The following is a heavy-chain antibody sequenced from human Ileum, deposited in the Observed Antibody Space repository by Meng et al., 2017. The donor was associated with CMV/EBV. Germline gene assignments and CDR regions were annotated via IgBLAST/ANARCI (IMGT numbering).Heavy chain of an antibody. CDR2: INSDGSST. Sequence: GGSLRLSCAASGFTFSSYWMHWVRQAPGKGLVWVSRINSDGSSTSYADSVKGRFTISRDNAKNTLYLQMNSLRAEDTAVYYCASPSSSSGLDVWGQGTTVTVSS. CDR1: GFTFSSYW. J-gene: IGHJ6*02. CDR3: ASPSSSSGLDV. D-gene: IGHD6-6*01. V-gene: IGHV3-74*01.